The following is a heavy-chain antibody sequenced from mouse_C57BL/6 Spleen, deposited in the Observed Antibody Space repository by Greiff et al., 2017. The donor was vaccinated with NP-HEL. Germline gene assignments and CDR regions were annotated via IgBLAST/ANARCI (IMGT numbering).Heavy chain of an antibody. CDR3: ARWGYYYGSSYYFDY. Sequence: VQLQQPGTELVKPGASVKLSCKASGYTFTSYWMHWVKQRPGQGLEWIGNINPSNGGTNYNEKFKSKATLTVYKSSSTAYMQLSSLTSEDSAVYYCARWGYYYGSSYYFDYWGQGTTLTVSS. V-gene: IGHV1-53*01. D-gene: IGHD1-1*01. J-gene: IGHJ2*01. CDR2: INPSNGGT. CDR1: GYTFTSYW.